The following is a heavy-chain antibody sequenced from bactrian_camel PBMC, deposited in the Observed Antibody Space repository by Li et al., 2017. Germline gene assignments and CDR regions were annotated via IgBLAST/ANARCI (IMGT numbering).Heavy chain of an antibody. CDR3: ATVFLGYYPDY. CDR2: IHSDGGST. CDR1: GFPFDAYA. V-gene: IGHV3-1*01. J-gene: IGHJ4*01. Sequence: VQLVESGGGLVQPGSGLRLSCRASGFPFDAYAMGWVRQAPGKGLEWVSTIHSDGGSTSYADSVKGRFTISRDNAKNTVSLQMNSLKTEDTAVYYCATVFLGYYPDYWGQRTQVTVS. D-gene: IGHD2*01.